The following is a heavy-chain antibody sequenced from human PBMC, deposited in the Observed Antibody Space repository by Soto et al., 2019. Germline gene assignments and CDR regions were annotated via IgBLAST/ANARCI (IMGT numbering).Heavy chain of an antibody. V-gene: IGHV4-4*02. CDR3: ATRIYGTYYFDY. J-gene: IGHJ4*02. D-gene: IGHD3-10*01. CDR2: VHHSGST. Sequence: SETLSLTCAVSGDSISSNNWWSWVRQPPGKGLEWIGEVHHSGSTNYSPSLTSRVTISVDKSKNQFSLNLSSVTAADTAVYYCATRIYGTYYFDYWGQGALVTVSS. CDR1: GDSISSNNW.